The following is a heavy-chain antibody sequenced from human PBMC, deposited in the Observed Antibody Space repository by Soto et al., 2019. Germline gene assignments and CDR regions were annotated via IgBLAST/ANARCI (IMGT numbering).Heavy chain of an antibody. D-gene: IGHD6-13*01. Sequence: PSETLSLTCTVSGGSLNGFSWGWVRQTPGKGLEWIATISYSGTTYYSPPLKSRVIISVDTSKSQFSVRLSAVTAADTGVYYCVRRTGVGGSWFFVCWGQGSVVTVS. CDR3: VRRTGVGGSWFFVC. CDR2: ISYSGTT. V-gene: IGHV4-39*01. J-gene: IGHJ4*02. CDR1: GGSLNGFS.